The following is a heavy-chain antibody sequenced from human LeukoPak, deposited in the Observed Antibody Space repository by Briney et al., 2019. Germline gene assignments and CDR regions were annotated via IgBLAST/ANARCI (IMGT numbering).Heavy chain of an antibody. Sequence: GGSLRLSCAASGFTFSNYAMSWVRQAPGKGLEWVSTISGGEGSTYYADSVKGRFTVSRDNSKNTLYLQMNSLRAEDTAVYYCAKDFPSGYEYNGMAVWGQGTTVTVSS. CDR2: ISGGEGST. CDR3: AKDFPSGYEYNGMAV. V-gene: IGHV3-23*01. D-gene: IGHD1-26*01. CDR1: GFTFSNYA. J-gene: IGHJ6*02.